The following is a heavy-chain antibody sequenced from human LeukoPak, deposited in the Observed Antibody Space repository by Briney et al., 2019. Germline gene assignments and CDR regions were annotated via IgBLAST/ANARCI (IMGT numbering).Heavy chain of an antibody. Sequence: GGSLRLSCAASGFTFSSYGMHWVRQAPGKGLEWVAVISYDGSNKYYADSVKGRFTISRDNSKNTLYLQMNSLRAEDTAVYYCAKAPYSGSYYDFDYWGQGTLVTVSS. CDR3: AKAPYSGSYYDFDY. CDR1: GFTFSSYG. CDR2: ISYDGSNK. J-gene: IGHJ4*02. D-gene: IGHD1-26*01. V-gene: IGHV3-30*18.